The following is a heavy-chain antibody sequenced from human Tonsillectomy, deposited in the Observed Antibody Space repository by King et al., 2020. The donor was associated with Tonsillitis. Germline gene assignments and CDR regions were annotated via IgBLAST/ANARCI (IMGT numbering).Heavy chain of an antibody. Sequence: VQLVESGGVLVQPGGSLRLSCVASGFTFSNNAMSWVRQAPGKGLEWVSAISGSDDGTYYADSVKGRFTISRDNTKNTLYLQMNSLRAEDTAIYYCAKRVLTGNQGRGYFDFWGQGTLVTVSS. CDR2: ISGSDDGT. CDR3: AKRVLTGNQGRGYFDF. D-gene: IGHD3-9*01. V-gene: IGHV3-23*04. J-gene: IGHJ4*02. CDR1: GFTFSNNA.